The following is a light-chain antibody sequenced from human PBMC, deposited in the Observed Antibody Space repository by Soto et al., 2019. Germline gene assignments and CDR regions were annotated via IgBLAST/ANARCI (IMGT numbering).Light chain of an antibody. CDR2: EVS. CDR3: SHHALRTISYL. J-gene: IGLJ1*01. CDR1: SSDVGGYNY. V-gene: IGLV2-8*01. Sequence: QSVLTQPPSASGSPGQSVTISCTGTSSDVGGYNYVSWYQQHPGKAPKLMIYEVSKRPSGVPDRFSGSKSGNTASLTVSGLQAEDVFYYYCSHHALRTISYLFSSGPSAAVL.